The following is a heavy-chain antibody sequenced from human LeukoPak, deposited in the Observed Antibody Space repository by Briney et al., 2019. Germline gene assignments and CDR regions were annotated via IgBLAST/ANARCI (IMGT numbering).Heavy chain of an antibody. Sequence: ASVKVSCKASGYTFTGYYMHWVRQAPGHGLEWMGWINPNSGGTNYAQKFRGRVTMARYTSISTAYMELSRLRSDDTAVYYCARMTGDLNFDSWGQGTLVTVSS. D-gene: IGHD7-27*01. V-gene: IGHV1-2*02. CDR2: INPNSGGT. J-gene: IGHJ4*02. CDR3: ARMTGDLNFDS. CDR1: GYTFTGYY.